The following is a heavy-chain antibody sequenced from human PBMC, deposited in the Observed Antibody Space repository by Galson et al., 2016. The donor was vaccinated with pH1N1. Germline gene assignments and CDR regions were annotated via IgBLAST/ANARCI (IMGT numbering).Heavy chain of an antibody. D-gene: IGHD2-21*01. Sequence: TLSLTCTVSGVSISSNIYYWGWIRQPAGKGLEWIASIYASGSTNYKASLESRVSISVDTSKNHLSLRLTSVTAADTAVYYCARGGREFVGDGFDIWGQGTVVTVSP. CDR1: GVSISSNIYY. V-gene: IGHV4-61*02. CDR2: IYASGST. CDR3: ARGGREFVGDGFDI. J-gene: IGHJ3*02.